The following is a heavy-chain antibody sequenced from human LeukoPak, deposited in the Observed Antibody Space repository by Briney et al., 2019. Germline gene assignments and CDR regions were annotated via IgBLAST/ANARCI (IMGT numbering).Heavy chain of an antibody. CDR3: SRSDATMMGGGLDY. J-gene: IGHJ4*02. CDR2: INPNSGGT. Sequence: ASVKVSCKASGYTFTGYYMHWVRQAPGQGLEWMGWINPNSGGTNYAQKFQGRVTMTRDTSISTAYMELSRLRSDDAAVYYCSRSDATMMGGGLDYWGQGTLVTVSS. D-gene: IGHD3-22*01. CDR1: GYTFTGYY. V-gene: IGHV1-2*02.